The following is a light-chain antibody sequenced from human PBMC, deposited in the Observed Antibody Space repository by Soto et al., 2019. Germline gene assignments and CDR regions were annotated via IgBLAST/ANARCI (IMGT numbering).Light chain of an antibody. CDR2: DAS. CDR3: QQSFTTPLT. CDR1: QTISTW. J-gene: IGKJ4*01. Sequence: DIQVTQSPPTLSASVGDRVTITCRASQTISTWMAWYQQRPGKAPKLLVYDASTLQSGVASRFSGSGSGTDFNLTINSLQPEDFATYFCQQSFTTPLTFGGGTKGDIK. V-gene: IGKV1-39*01.